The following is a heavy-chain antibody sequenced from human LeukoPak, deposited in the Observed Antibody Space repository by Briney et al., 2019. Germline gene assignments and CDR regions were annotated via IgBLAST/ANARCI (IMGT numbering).Heavy chain of an antibody. CDR1: GGTFSSYA. D-gene: IGHD3-3*01. CDR2: IIPIFGTA. J-gene: IGHJ5*02. V-gene: IGHV1-69*13. CDR3: ARTSLKITISRFDP. Sequence: ASVKVSCKASGGTFSSYAISWVRQAPGQGLEWMGGIIPIFGTANYAQKFQGRVTITADGSTSTAYMELSSLRSEDTAVYYCARTSLKITISRFDPWGQGTLVTVSS.